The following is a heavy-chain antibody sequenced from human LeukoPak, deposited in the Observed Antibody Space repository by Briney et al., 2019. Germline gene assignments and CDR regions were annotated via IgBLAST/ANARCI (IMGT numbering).Heavy chain of an antibody. J-gene: IGHJ4*02. Sequence: PGGSLRLPCAASGFTFSSYAMHWVRQAPGKGLEWVAVISYDGSNKYYADSVKGRFTISRDNSKNTLYLQMNSLRAEDTAVYYCARVGETTVVYWGQGTLVTVSS. D-gene: IGHD4-23*01. CDR3: ARVGETTVVY. V-gene: IGHV3-30-3*01. CDR2: ISYDGSNK. CDR1: GFTFSSYA.